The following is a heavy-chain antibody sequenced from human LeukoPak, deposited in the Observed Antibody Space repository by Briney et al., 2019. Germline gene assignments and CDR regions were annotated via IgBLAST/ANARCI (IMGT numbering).Heavy chain of an antibody. CDR3: ARDPIWSGYQNWFDP. CDR1: GYTFTSYD. Sequence: ASVKVSCKASGYTFTSYDINWVRQATGQGLEWMGWMNPNSGNTGYAQKFQGRVTMTRDMSTSTVYMELSSLRSEDTAVYYCARDPIWSGYQNWFDPWGQGTLVTVSS. D-gene: IGHD3-3*01. CDR2: MNPNSGNT. V-gene: IGHV1-8*01. J-gene: IGHJ5*02.